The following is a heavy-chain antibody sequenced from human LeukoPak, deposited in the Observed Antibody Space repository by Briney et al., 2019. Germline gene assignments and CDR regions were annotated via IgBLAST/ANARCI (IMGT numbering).Heavy chain of an antibody. CDR2: ISYDGSNK. CDR1: GFTFSSYA. CDR3: ARLRSYFDY. V-gene: IGHV3-30*04. J-gene: IGHJ4*02. Sequence: GGTLRLSCAASGFTFSSYAMHWVRQAPGKGLEWVAVISYDGSNKYCADSVKGRFTISRDNSKNTLYLQMNSLRAEDTAVYYCARLRSYFDYWGQGTLVTVSS. D-gene: IGHD4-17*01.